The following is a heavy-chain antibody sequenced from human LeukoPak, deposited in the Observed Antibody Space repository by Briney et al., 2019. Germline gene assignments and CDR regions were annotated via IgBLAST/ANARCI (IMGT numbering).Heavy chain of an antibody. CDR2: ISGSGGST. D-gene: IGHD3-10*01. J-gene: IGHJ4*02. V-gene: IGHV3-23*01. Sequence: QPGGSLRLSCAASGFTFSSYAMSWVRQAPGKGLEWVSAISGSGGSTYYADSVKGRFTISRDNSKNTLYLQMNSLRAEDTAVYYCARGWSYYGSGSYYNDQIDYWGQGTLVTVSS. CDR1: GFTFSSYA. CDR3: ARGWSYYGSGSYYNDQIDY.